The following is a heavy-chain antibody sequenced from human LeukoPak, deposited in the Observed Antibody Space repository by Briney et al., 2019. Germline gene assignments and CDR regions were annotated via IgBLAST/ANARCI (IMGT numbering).Heavy chain of an antibody. V-gene: IGHV3-72*01. D-gene: IGHD3-22*01. CDR2: TRDKDNSYTT. Sequence: PGGSLRLSCAASGVTFSDHYMDWVRQAPGKGLEWVGRTRDKDNSYTTEYAASVKGRFTIPRDDSRNSLYLQMNSLKTEDTAVYYCARAYDTSGYSFDAFDMWGQGTMVTVSS. J-gene: IGHJ3*02. CDR1: GVTFSDHY. CDR3: ARAYDTSGYSFDAFDM.